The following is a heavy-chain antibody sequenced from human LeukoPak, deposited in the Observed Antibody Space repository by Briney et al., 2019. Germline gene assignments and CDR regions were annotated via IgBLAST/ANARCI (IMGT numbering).Heavy chain of an antibody. D-gene: IGHD2-8*01. J-gene: IGHJ4*02. CDR1: GGSISGYY. CDR2: IIHSGRA. V-gene: IGHV4-34*01. CDR3: ARGTVLTGYASFDY. Sequence: SETLSLTCTVSGGSISGYYWTWIRQPPGKGLEWIGEIIHSGRANYSPSLQSRMTLTVDTSKNHFSLKLTSVTAADTAVYYCARGTVLTGYASFDYWGQGALVTVSS.